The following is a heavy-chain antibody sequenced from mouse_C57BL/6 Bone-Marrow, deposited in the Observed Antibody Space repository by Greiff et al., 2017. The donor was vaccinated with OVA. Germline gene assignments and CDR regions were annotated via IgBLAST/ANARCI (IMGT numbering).Heavy chain of an antibody. D-gene: IGHD3-3*01. CDR1: GYTFTSYW. CDR2: IDPSDSYT. Sequence: QVQLQQPGAELVRPGPSVKLSCKASGYTFTSYWMHWVKQRPGQGLEWIGVIDPSDSYTNYNQKFKGKATLTVDTSSSTAYMQLSSLTSEDSAVYYCARGTSYALDYWGQGTSVTVSS. V-gene: IGHV1-59*01. J-gene: IGHJ4*01. CDR3: ARGTSYALDY.